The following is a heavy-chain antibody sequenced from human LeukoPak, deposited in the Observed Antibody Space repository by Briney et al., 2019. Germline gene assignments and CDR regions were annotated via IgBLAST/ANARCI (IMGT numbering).Heavy chain of an antibody. D-gene: IGHD3-10*01. CDR3: AKGVRITTVRGAFDI. CDR2: ISWNSGSI. Sequence: GGSLRLSCAASGFTFDDYAMHWVRQAPGKGLEWVSGISWNSGSIGYADSVKGRFTISRDNAKNSLYLQMNSLRAEDTALYYCAKGVRITTVRGAFDIWGQGTMVTVSS. V-gene: IGHV3-9*01. CDR1: GFTFDDYA. J-gene: IGHJ3*02.